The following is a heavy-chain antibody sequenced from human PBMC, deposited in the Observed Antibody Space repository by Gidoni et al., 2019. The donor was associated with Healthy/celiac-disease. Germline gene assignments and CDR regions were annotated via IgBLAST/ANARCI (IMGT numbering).Heavy chain of an antibody. CDR2: IYYSGST. CDR1: GGSISSSSYY. V-gene: IGHV4-39*01. J-gene: IGHJ4*02. CDR3: ARLWEGDYGDY. Sequence: QLQLQESGPGLVKPSETLSLTCTVSGGSISSSSYYWGWLRQPPGKGLEWIGSIYYSGSTYYNPSLKSRVTISVDTSKNQFSLKLSSVTAADTAVYYCARLWEGDYGDYWGQGTLVTVSS. D-gene: IGHD1-26*01.